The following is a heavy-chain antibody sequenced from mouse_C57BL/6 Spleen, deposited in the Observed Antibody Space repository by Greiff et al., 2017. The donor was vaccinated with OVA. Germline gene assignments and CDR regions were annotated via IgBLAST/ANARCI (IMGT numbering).Heavy chain of an antibody. J-gene: IGHJ2*01. Sequence: EVQLQQSGPELVKPGASVKMSCKASGYTFTDYNMHWVKQSHGKSLEWIGYINPNNGGTSYNQKFKGKATLTVNKSSSTAYMELRSLTSEESAVYYGARSITTVVAIPFDYWGQGTTLTVSS. D-gene: IGHD1-1*01. CDR1: GYTFTDYN. CDR3: ARSITTVVAIPFDY. V-gene: IGHV1-22*01. CDR2: INPNNGGT.